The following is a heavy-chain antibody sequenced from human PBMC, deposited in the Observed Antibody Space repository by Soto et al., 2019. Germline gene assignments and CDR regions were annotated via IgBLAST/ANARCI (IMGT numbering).Heavy chain of an antibody. V-gene: IGHV1-69*13. D-gene: IGHD6-13*01. J-gene: IGHJ6*02. CDR3: ARVGIAAAGTGGYYYGMDV. Sequence: GASVKVSCKAFGGTFSSYAISWVRQAPGQGLEWMGGIIPIFGTANYAQKFQGRVAITADESTSTAYMELSSLRSGDTAVYYCARVGIAAAGTGGYYYGMDVWGQGTMVTVSS. CDR2: IIPIFGTA. CDR1: GGTFSSYA.